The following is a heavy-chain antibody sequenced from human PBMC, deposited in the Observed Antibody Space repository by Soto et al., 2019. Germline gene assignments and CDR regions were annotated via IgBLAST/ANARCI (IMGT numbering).Heavy chain of an antibody. V-gene: IGHV3-33*01. Sequence: QVQLVESGGGVVQPGRSLRLSCAASGFTFSSYGMHWVRQAPGKGLEWVAVMWYDGSNKYYADSVKGRFTISRDNSKNTLYLQMNSLRAEDTAVYYCARVGVLVPAAIDYWGQGTLVTVSS. CDR1: GFTFSSYG. J-gene: IGHJ4*02. D-gene: IGHD2-2*01. CDR2: MWYDGSNK. CDR3: ARVGVLVPAAIDY.